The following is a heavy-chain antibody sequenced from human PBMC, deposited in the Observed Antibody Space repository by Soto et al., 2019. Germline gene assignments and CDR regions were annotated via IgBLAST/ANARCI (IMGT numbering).Heavy chain of an antibody. CDR1: GFTFDDYT. J-gene: IGHJ6*02. Sequence: GGSLRLSCAASGFTFDDYTMHWVRQAPGKGLEWVSLIGWDGGSTYYADSVKGRFTISRDNSKNSLYLQMNSLRTEDTALYYCAKDIFKGLWFGEGAYYYYGMDVWGQGTTVTVSS. CDR2: IGWDGGST. D-gene: IGHD3-10*01. CDR3: AKDIFKGLWFGEGAYYYYGMDV. V-gene: IGHV3-43*01.